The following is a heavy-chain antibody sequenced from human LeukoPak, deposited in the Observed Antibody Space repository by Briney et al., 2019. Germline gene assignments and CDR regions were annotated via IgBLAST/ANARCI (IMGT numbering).Heavy chain of an antibody. CDR2: IYTSGST. CDR3: AREDSAARPLGY. D-gene: IGHD6-6*01. J-gene: IGHJ4*02. CDR1: GGSISTYS. Sequence: PTETLSLTCTVSGGSISTYSWTWIRQPAGKGLEWIGRIYTSGSTSYNPSLKSRITMSLDTSKSQFSLNLSSVTAADTAVYYCAREDSAARPLGYWGQGALVTVSS. V-gene: IGHV4-4*07.